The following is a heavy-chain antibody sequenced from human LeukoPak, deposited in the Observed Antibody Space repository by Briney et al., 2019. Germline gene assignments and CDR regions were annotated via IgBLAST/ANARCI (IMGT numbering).Heavy chain of an antibody. J-gene: IGHJ4*02. CDR1: GGSITTGIYY. V-gene: IGHV4-39*01. CDR3: VRHGSGYTSSWYCPLDY. D-gene: IGHD6-13*01. Sequence: KPSETLSLTCAVSGGSITTGIYYWAWIRQPPGKGLEWFGIIYYSGITHYNPSFESRLTISVDTSKNQFSLKLSSVTAADTAVYYCVRHGSGYTSSWYCPLDYWGQGTLVTVSS. CDR2: IYYSGIT.